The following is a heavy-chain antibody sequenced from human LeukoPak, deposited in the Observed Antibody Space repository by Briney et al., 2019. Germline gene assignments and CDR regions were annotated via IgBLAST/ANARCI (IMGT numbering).Heavy chain of an antibody. V-gene: IGHV4-39*01. CDR2: ISWHGTT. D-gene: IGHD4-17*01. J-gene: IGHJ4*02. CDR3: AKHYYGDYRLFDY. Sequence: SETLSLTCSVTGGYISSSNDYCGWIRQTPGQGLEWIASISWHGTTYYNPSPKSQVTISMDTSKNQFSLQLTSVTASDTSVYYCAKHYYGDYRLFDYWGQGTLVTVSS. CDR1: GGYISSSNDY.